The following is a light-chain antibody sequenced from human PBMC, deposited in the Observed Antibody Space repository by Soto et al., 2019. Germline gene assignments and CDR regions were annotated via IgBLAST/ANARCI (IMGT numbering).Light chain of an antibody. Sequence: DIQRTQSPSSLSASVGDRGTITCRASQSISSNLKWHQHKPGKSPKLLIYAASSLQSGVPSRFSVIGSGTDFTLPISSLQPDDFASYYGQQSYSSPHTFDQGTKQQIK. V-gene: IGKV1-39*01. CDR1: QSISSN. CDR3: QQSYSSPHT. J-gene: IGKJ2*01. CDR2: AAS.